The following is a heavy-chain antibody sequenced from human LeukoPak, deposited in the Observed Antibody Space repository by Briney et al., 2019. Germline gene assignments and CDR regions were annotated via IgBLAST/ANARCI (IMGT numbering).Heavy chain of an antibody. CDR3: ARDRGTAAAGPDFDY. CDR2: INHSGST. V-gene: IGHV4-34*01. D-gene: IGHD6-13*01. Sequence: SETLSLTCAVYGGSFSGYYLSWIRQPPGKGLEWIGEINHSGSTNYNPSLKSRVTISVDTSKNQFSLKLSSVTAADTAVYYCARDRGTAAAGPDFDYWGQGTLVTVSS. CDR1: GGSFSGYY. J-gene: IGHJ4*02.